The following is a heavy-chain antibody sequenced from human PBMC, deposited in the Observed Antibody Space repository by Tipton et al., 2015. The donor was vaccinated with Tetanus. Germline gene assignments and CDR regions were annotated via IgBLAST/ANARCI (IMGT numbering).Heavy chain of an antibody. CDR1: GFTFSSYG. CDR2: IWYDGSNK. J-gene: IGHJ4*02. Sequence: SLRLSCAASGFTFSSYGMHWVRQAPGKGLEWVTVIWYDGSNKYYADSVKGRFTISRDNSKNTVYLQMNSLRAEDTAVYYCARAPNRISRAYDYWGQGTQITVSS. CDR3: ARAPNRISRAYDY. V-gene: IGHV3-33*01. D-gene: IGHD1-14*01.